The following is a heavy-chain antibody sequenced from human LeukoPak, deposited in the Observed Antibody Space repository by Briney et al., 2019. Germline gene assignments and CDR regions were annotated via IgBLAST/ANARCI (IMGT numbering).Heavy chain of an antibody. CDR2: INPNSGGT. J-gene: IGHJ4*02. D-gene: IGHD5-18*01. Sequence: ASVKVSCKASGYTFTGYYMHWVRQAPGQGLEWMGWINPNSGGTNYAQKFQSRVTMTRDTSISTAYMELSRLRSDDTAVYYCARDRTVNTAMVIDYWGQGTLVTVSS. CDR3: ARDRTVNTAMVIDY. V-gene: IGHV1-2*02. CDR1: GYTFTGYY.